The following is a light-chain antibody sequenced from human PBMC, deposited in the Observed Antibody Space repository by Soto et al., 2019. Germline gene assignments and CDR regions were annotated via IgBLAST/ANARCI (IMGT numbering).Light chain of an antibody. CDR2: GAS. J-gene: IGKJ1*01. CDR3: QQYAGSPRT. CDR1: QSVSTN. Sequence: EMVMTQSPATLSVSPGERATLSCRASQSVSTNVAWYQQKPGQAPRLLILGASTRATGIPARFSGSGSGTEFTLIINRVEPEDFAVYFCQQYAGSPRTFGQGTKVDIK. V-gene: IGKV3-15*01.